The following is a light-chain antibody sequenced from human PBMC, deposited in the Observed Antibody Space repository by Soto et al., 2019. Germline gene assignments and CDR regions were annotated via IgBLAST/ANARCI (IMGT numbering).Light chain of an antibody. CDR3: QQSYTSPAFT. J-gene: IGKJ3*01. Sequence: DIQMTQSPSSVSASVGDRVSITCRASQGISNWLAWYQQKPGRAPKLLIYAASSLQSGVPSRFSGSGSGTEFTLTISSLQLEDFAAYYCQQSYTSPAFTFGPGTRVNAK. CDR1: QGISNW. V-gene: IGKV1-12*01. CDR2: AAS.